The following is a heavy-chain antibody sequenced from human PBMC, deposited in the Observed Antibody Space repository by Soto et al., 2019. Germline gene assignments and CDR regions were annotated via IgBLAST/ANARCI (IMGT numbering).Heavy chain of an antibody. Sequence: SETLSLTCTVSGGSISSYYWSWIRQPPGKGLEWIGYIYYSGSTNYNPSLKSRVTISVDTSKNQFSLKLSSVTVADTAVYYCARARGGGYGDYGHAFDIWGQGTMVTVSS. D-gene: IGHD4-17*01. CDR1: GGSISSYY. CDR2: IYYSGST. CDR3: ARARGGGYGDYGHAFDI. J-gene: IGHJ3*02. V-gene: IGHV4-59*01.